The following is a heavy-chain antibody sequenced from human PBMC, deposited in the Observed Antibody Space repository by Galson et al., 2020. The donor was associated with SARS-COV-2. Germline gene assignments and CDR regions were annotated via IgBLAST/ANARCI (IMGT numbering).Heavy chain of an antibody. CDR3: ARVDSSGYLADAFDI. CDR1: GFTFSSYA. V-gene: IGHV3-30*04. D-gene: IGHD3-22*01. CDR2: ISYDGSNK. J-gene: IGHJ3*02. Sequence: GGSLRLSCAASGFTFSSYAMHWVRQAPGKGLEWVAVISYDGSNKYYADSVKGRFTISRDNSKNTLYLQMNSLRAEDTAVYYCARVDSSGYLADAFDIWGQGTMVTVSS.